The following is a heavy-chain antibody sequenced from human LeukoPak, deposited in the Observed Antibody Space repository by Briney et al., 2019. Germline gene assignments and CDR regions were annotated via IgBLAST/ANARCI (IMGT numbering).Heavy chain of an antibody. V-gene: IGHV3-49*04. D-gene: IGHD2-2*01. Sequence: GGSLRLSCTASGFTFGDYAMSWVRQAPGKGLEWVGFIRSKAYGGTTEYAASVKGRFTISRDDSKSIAYLQMDSLKTEDTAVYYCTLIVVVPAAINYWGQGTLVTVSS. CDR3: TLIVVVPAAINY. CDR2: IRSKAYGGTT. J-gene: IGHJ4*02. CDR1: GFTFGDYA.